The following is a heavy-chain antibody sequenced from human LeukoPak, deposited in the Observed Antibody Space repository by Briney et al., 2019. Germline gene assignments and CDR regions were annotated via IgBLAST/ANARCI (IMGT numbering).Heavy chain of an antibody. V-gene: IGHV3-23*01. D-gene: IGHD2-2*01. CDR2: ISASGGNR. Sequence: AGGSLRLSCAASGFTFSNYGMSWVRQAPGKGLEWVSAISASGGNRHYADSVRGRFTISRDNSKNTLYLQMNSLRAEDTAVYYCAKGDIAVVPSAFFDYWGQGTLVTVSS. CDR1: GFTFSNYG. CDR3: AKGDIAVVPSAFFDY. J-gene: IGHJ4*02.